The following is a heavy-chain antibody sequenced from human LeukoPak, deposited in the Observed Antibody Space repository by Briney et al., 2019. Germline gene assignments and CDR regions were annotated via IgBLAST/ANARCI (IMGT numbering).Heavy chain of an antibody. Sequence: GGSLRLSCAASGFTFSSYSMNWVRQAPGKGLEWVAYITGSSNAIYYTDSVKDRFTISRDNAKNSLYLQMNSLRAEDMALYYCAKDMGEGSSWPDAFDIWGQGTMVTVSS. J-gene: IGHJ3*02. V-gene: IGHV3-48*04. CDR3: AKDMGEGSSWPDAFDI. CDR1: GFTFSSYS. CDR2: ITGSSNAI. D-gene: IGHD6-6*01.